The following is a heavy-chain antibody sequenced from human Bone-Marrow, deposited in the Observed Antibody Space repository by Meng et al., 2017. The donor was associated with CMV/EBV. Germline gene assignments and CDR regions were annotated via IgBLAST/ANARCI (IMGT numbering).Heavy chain of an antibody. CDR1: GYTFISYD. D-gene: IGHD6-19*01. V-gene: IGHV1-46*01. Sequence: ASVKVSCKASGYTFISYDINWVRQAPGQGLEWMGIINPSGGSTTYAQKFQGRVTLTRDTSASTVYMELSSLRSEDTAVYYCARVYTDPPSSGYNTDAFDIWGQGTMVTVSS. CDR3: ARVYTDPPSSGYNTDAFDI. CDR2: INPSGGST. J-gene: IGHJ3*02.